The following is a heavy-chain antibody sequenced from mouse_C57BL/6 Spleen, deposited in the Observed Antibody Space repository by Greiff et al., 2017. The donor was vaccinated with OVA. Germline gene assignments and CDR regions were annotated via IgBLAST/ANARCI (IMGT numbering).Heavy chain of an antibody. V-gene: IGHV1-69*01. D-gene: IGHD2-4*01. Sequence: VQLQQPGAELVMPGASVKLSCKASGYTFTSYWMHWVKQRPGQGLEWIGEIDPSDSYTNYNQKFKGKSTLTVDKSSSTAYMQLSSLTSEDSAVYYCARGEYDYVDYWGQGTTLTVSS. CDR3: ARGEYDYVDY. CDR1: GYTFTSYW. CDR2: IDPSDSYT. J-gene: IGHJ2*01.